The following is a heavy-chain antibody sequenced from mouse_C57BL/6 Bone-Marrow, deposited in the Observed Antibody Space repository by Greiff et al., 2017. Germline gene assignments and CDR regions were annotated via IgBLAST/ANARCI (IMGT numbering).Heavy chain of an antibody. CDR3: ARSLRPPYPWFAY. CDR2: INPNYGTT. Sequence: VQLKESGPELVKPGASVKISCKASGYSFTDYNMNWVKQSNGKSLEWIGVINPNYGTTSYNQKFKGKATLTVDQSSSTAYMQLNSLTSEDSAVYYCARSLRPPYPWFAYWGQGTLVTVSA. J-gene: IGHJ3*01. CDR1: GYSFTDYN. V-gene: IGHV1-39*01. D-gene: IGHD2-12*01.